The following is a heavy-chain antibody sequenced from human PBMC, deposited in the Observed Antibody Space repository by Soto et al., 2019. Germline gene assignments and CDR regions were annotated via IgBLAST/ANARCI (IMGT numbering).Heavy chain of an antibody. CDR3: AKSQEIGTHFFDS. CDR2: IGTAGDT. V-gene: IGHV3-13*01. Sequence: PGGSLRLCCEASGFTFSGFDMHWVRQPTGKGLEWVSSIGTAGDTCYAVSVKGRFTICRDNAKNSLSLQMNSLRAGDMAVYFCAKSQEIGTHFFDSWGQGTQVTVSS. J-gene: IGHJ4*02. CDR1: GFTFSGFD. D-gene: IGHD6-13*01.